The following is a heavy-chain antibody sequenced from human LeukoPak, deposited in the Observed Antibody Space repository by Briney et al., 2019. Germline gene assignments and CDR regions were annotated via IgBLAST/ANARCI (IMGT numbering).Heavy chain of an antibody. Sequence: GGPLRLSCAASGFTFSSYAKSWVRQAPGKGLEWVSAISGSGGSTYYADSVKGRFTISRDNSKNTLYLQMNSLRAEDTAVYYCAKDPPVVPAATEDYWGQGTLVTVSS. D-gene: IGHD2-2*01. CDR1: GFTFSSYA. CDR3: AKDPPVVPAATEDY. CDR2: ISGSGGST. J-gene: IGHJ4*02. V-gene: IGHV3-23*01.